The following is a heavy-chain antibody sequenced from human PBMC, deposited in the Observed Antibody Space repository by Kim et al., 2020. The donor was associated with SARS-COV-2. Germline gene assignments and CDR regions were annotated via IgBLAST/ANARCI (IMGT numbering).Heavy chain of an antibody. Sequence: GSTYYNPSLKSRVTISVDTSKNQFSLKLSSVTAADTAVYYCATSPPLTHYWGQGTLVTVSS. J-gene: IGHJ4*02. CDR3: ATSPPLTHY. V-gene: IGHV4-39*07. CDR2: GST.